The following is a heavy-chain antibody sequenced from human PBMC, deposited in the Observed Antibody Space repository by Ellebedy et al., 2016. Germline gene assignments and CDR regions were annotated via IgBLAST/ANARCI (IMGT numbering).Heavy chain of an antibody. CDR1: GYTFTSSG. D-gene: IGHD3-22*01. CDR3: ARGNHYYDSSGYHD. V-gene: IGHV1-18*01. CDR2: ISTSNGDT. Sequence: ASVKVSCXASGYTFTSSGITWVRQAPGQGLEWMGWISTSNGDTNYAQKLQGRVTMTTDPSTSTAYMELRSLRSDDTAVYYCARGNHYYDSSGYHDWGQGTLVTVSS. J-gene: IGHJ4*02.